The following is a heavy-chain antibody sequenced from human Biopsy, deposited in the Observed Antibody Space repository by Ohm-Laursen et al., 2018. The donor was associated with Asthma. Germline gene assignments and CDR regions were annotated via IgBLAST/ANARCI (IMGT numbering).Heavy chain of an antibody. CDR1: GFRFSDYG. Sequence: SLRLSCAASGFRFSDYGLNWVRQAPGKGLEWVASISSGGGSRDYADSMEGRFTISRDNYNVVFLHMNYLRAEDTAIYYCARFSMFTRTACGPYYIYKMDVWGQGTLVTVSS. V-gene: IGHV3-23*01. J-gene: IGHJ4*02. CDR3: ARFSMFTRTACGPYYIYKMDV. CDR2: ISSGGGSR. D-gene: IGHD3-3*01.